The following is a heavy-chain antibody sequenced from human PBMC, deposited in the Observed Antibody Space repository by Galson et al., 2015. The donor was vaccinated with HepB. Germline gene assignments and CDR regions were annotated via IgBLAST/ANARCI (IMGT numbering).Heavy chain of an antibody. Sequence: SLRLSCAASGFTFSSYGMNWVRQAPGKGLEWVSSISSSSNYIYYADLVKGRFTISRDNAKNSLYLQMNSLGAEDTAVYYCARDRIELRYFDWFHITPEMDVWGQGTTVTVSS. V-gene: IGHV3-21*01. J-gene: IGHJ6*02. CDR2: ISSSSNYI. D-gene: IGHD3-9*01. CDR3: ARDRIELRYFDWFHITPEMDV. CDR1: GFTFSSYG.